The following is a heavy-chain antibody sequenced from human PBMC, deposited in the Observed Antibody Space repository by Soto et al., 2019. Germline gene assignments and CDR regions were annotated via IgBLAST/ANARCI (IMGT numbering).Heavy chain of an antibody. CDR2: INTGNGNT. Sequence: GASVKVSCKASGYTFTSYTLHWVRQAPGQRLERMGWINTGNGNTKYSQKFQGRVTITRDTSASTDYMELSSLRSEDTAVYYCARDLQADYWGQGTLVTVSS. V-gene: IGHV1-3*04. J-gene: IGHJ4*02. CDR3: ARDLQADY. CDR1: GYTFTSYT.